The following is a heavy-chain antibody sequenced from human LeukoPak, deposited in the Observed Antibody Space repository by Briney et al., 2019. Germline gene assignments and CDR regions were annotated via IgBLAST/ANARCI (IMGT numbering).Heavy chain of an antibody. V-gene: IGHV3-21*04. Sequence: GGSLRLSCAASGFTFSSYSMNWVRQAPGKGLEWVSSISSSSSYIYYADSVKGRFTISRDNAKNSLYLQMNSLRAEDTAVYYCAQANRYSGYAEYAFDIWGQGTMVTVSS. D-gene: IGHD5-12*01. CDR2: ISSSSSYI. CDR1: GFTFSSYS. CDR3: AQANRYSGYAEYAFDI. J-gene: IGHJ3*02.